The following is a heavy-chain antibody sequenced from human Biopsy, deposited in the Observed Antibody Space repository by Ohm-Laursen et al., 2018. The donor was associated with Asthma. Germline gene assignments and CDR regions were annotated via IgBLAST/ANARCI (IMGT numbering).Heavy chain of an antibody. CDR2: ISFDGSNK. CDR1: GFTFSNYG. CDR3: ARDFGCGSYFVGTTFDY. J-gene: IGHJ4*02. Sequence: SLRLSCAASGFTFSNYGMHWVRQAPGKGLEWVAVISFDGSNKDFADSVKGRFTISRDNSKNTLDLQMNSLRAEDSAVYYCARDFGCGSYFVGTTFDYWGQGALVTVSS. D-gene: IGHD1-26*01. V-gene: IGHV3-30*03.